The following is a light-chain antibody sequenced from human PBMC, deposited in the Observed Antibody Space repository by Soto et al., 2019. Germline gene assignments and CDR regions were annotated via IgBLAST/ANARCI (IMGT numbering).Light chain of an antibody. CDR3: SSYAGSNNYV. V-gene: IGLV2-8*01. CDR2: EVT. J-gene: IGLJ1*01. Sequence: QSVLTQPPSASGSPGQSVTISCTGISSDVGGYKYVSWYRQHPGKAPKLIIYEVTKRPSGVPDRFSGSKSGNTASLTVSGLQAEDEADYYCSSYAGSNNYVFGTGTKLTVL. CDR1: SSDVGGYKY.